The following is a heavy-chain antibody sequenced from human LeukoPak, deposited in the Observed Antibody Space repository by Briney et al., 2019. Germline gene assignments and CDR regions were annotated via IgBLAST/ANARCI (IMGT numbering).Heavy chain of an antibody. CDR2: IYYSGST. Sequence: TSETLSLTCTVSGGSISSSSYYWGWICQPPGKGLEWIGYIYYSGSTNYNPSLKSRVTISVDTSKNQFSLKLSSVTAADTAVYYCARVGYGTGDYWGQGTLVTVSS. D-gene: IGHD1-14*01. CDR1: GGSISSSSYY. CDR3: ARVGYGTGDY. J-gene: IGHJ4*02. V-gene: IGHV4-61*05.